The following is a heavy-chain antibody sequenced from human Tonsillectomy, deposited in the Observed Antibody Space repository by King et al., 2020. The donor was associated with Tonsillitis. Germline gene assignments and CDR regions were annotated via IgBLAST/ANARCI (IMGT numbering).Heavy chain of an antibody. CDR2: MIPIFGTA. Sequence: QLVQSGAEVKKPGSSVKVSCRASGGSFSSHAISWVRQAPGQGLEWMGGMIPIFGTANYAQKFQGRVTITADESTGTADMELSSLRSEDTAVYYCARVLGARGAFDIWGQGTMVTVSS. J-gene: IGHJ3*02. V-gene: IGHV1-69*01. CDR3: ARVLGARGAFDI. CDR1: GGSFSSHA. D-gene: IGHD1-26*01.